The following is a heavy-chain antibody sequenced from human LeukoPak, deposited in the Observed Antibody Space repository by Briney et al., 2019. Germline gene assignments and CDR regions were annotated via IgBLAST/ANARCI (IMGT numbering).Heavy chain of an antibody. CDR1: GLDFSNYW. CDR2: TNLHGTTV. Sequence: PGGSLRLSCVVSGLDFSNYWMHWVRQAPGKGLVWVARTNLHGTTVDYADSVKGRFTISRDNVKNTLSLQMNSLRAEDTAVYYCASAYTYVRLGDHWGQGTLVTVSS. CDR3: ASAYTYVRLGDH. J-gene: IGHJ4*02. V-gene: IGHV3-74*01. D-gene: IGHD3-16*01.